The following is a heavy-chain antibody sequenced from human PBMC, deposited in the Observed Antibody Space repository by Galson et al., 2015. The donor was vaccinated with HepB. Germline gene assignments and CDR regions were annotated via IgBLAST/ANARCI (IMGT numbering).Heavy chain of an antibody. CDR3: SRGGVLLWFGDV. J-gene: IGHJ6*02. Sequence: SLRLSCAASTFSFSSYGMAWVRQAPGKGLEWVASISGRGGRTYYTDSVAGRFTISRDNSKNTLSLQMNSLRAEDTAVYYCSRGGVLLWFGDVWGQGTTVIVSS. D-gene: IGHD3-10*01. CDR2: ISGRGGRT. V-gene: IGHV3-23*01. CDR1: TFSFSSYG.